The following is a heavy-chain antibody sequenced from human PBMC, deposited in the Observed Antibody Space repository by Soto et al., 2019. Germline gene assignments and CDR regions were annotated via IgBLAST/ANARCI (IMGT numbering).Heavy chain of an antibody. D-gene: IGHD6-19*01. J-gene: IGHJ4*02. CDR3: ARVGSSGWSPEY. CDR1: GGSISGHY. CDR2: IFYSGST. V-gene: IGHV4-59*11. Sequence: PWETLSLTCTVSGGSISGHYWTCIRHPPGKGLEWIGYIFYSGSTNYNPSLKSRVTISVDTSKNQFSLKLNSVTAADTAVYYCARVGSSGWSPEYWGART.